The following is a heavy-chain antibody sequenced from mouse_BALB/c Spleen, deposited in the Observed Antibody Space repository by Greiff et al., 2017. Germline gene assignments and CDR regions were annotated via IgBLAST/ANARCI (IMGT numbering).Heavy chain of an antibody. D-gene: IGHD1-1*01. Sequence: EVKLQESGPSLVKPSQTLSLTCSVTGDSITSGYWNWIRKFPGNKLEYMGYISYSGSTYYNPSLKSRISITRDTSKNQYYLQLNSVTTEDTATYYCARDGSSYGDAMDYWGQGTSVTVSS. CDR1: GDSITSGY. J-gene: IGHJ4*01. V-gene: IGHV3-8*02. CDR3: ARDGSSYGDAMDY. CDR2: ISYSGST.